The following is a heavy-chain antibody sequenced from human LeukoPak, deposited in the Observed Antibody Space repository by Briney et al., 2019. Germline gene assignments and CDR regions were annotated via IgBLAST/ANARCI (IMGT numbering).Heavy chain of an antibody. CDR2: ISSSGGTI. CDR1: GFTFSHYE. D-gene: IGHD3-10*02. CDR3: ARADVGPFDP. Sequence: HGGSLRLSCIGSGFTFSHYEMNWVRQAPGKGLEWVSYISSSGGTIYYADSVKGRFTISRDNAKNSLYLQVNSLRAEDTAVYYCARADVGPFDPWGQGTLVTVSS. J-gene: IGHJ5*02. V-gene: IGHV3-48*03.